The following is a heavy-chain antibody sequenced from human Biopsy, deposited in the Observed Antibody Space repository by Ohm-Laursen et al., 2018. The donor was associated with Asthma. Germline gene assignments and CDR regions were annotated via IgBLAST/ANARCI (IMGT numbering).Heavy chain of an antibody. D-gene: IGHD3-9*01. CDR2: INAGSGNT. J-gene: IGHJ3*02. V-gene: IGHV1-3*01. CDR1: GYTFFNYA. Sequence: ASVKVSCKASGYTFFNYAIPWVRQAPGHPLESMGWINAGSGNTQFSQKFQSRVTITRDTSASTAYMDLSSLRSEDTAVYYFARTYCDFLTGQVNDAFAMWGQGTMVTVSS. CDR3: ARTYCDFLTGQVNDAFAM.